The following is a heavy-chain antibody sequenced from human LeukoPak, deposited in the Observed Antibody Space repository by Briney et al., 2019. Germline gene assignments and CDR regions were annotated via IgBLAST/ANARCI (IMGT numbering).Heavy chain of an antibody. V-gene: IGHV3-11*05. CDR1: GFTFSDYY. J-gene: IGHJ4*02. CDR3: AKDRRNYVPFGGFDS. CDR2: ISSSSSYT. Sequence: KPGGSLRLSCAASGFTFSDYYMSWIRQAPGKGLEWVSYISSSSSYTNYADSVKGRFTISRDNAKNSLYLQMNSLRVDDTAVYYCAKDRRNYVPFGGFDSWGQGTLVTVSS. D-gene: IGHD4-11*01.